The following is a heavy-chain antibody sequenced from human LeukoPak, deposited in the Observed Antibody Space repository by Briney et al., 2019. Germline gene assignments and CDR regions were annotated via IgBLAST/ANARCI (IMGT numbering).Heavy chain of an antibody. CDR1: GGSISSGGYS. V-gene: IGHV4-30-2*01. J-gene: IGHJ4*02. CDR3: ARGRGIAAAGPLFDY. D-gene: IGHD6-13*01. CDR2: IYHSGST. Sequence: SQTLSLTCAVSGGSISSGGYSWSWIRQPPGKGLEWIGYIYHSGSTYYNPSLKSRVTISVDRSKNQFSLKLSSVTAADTAVYYCARGRGIAAAGPLFDYWGQGTLVTVSS.